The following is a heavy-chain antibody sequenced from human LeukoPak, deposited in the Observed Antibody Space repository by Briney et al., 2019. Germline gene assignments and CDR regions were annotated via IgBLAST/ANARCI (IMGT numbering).Heavy chain of an antibody. V-gene: IGHV4-34*01. CDR1: GGSFSGYY. CDR3: AETRRAGRDFDY. D-gene: IGHD3-10*01. Sequence: PSETLSLTCAVYGGSFSGYYWSWIRQPPGKGLEWIGEINHSGSTNYNPSLKSRVTISVDTSKNQFSLKLSSVTAADTAVYYCAETRRAGRDFDYWGQGTLVTVSS. J-gene: IGHJ4*02. CDR2: INHSGST.